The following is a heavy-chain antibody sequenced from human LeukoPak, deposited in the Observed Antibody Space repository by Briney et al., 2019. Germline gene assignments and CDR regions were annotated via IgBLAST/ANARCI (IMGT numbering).Heavy chain of an antibody. V-gene: IGHV3-48*04. Sequence: GGSLRLSCAASGFTFSSYSMNWVRQAPGKGLEWVSYISSSSSTIYYADSVKGRFTISRDNAKNSLYLQMNSLRAEDTAVYYCARVGYGDYVDLWGRGTLVTVSS. D-gene: IGHD4-17*01. J-gene: IGHJ2*01. CDR3: ARVGYGDYVDL. CDR1: GFTFSSYS. CDR2: ISSSSSTI.